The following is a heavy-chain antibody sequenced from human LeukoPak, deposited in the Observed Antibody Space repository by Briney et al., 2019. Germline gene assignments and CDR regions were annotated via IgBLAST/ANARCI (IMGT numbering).Heavy chain of an antibody. CDR2: IYYSGST. V-gene: IGHV4-39*07. J-gene: IGHJ5*02. D-gene: IGHD4-17*01. Sequence: PSETLSLTCTVSGGSISSSSYYWGWIRQPPGKGLEWIGSIYYSGSTYYNPSLKSRVTISVDTSKNQFSLKLSSVTAADTAVYYCAAMTTVSSNWFDPWGQGTLVTVSS. CDR1: GGSISSSSYY. CDR3: AAMTTVSSNWFDP.